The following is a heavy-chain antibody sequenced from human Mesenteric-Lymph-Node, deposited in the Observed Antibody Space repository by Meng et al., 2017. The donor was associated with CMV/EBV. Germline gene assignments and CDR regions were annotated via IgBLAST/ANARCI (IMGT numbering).Heavy chain of an antibody. CDR1: GFGFNTYA. CDR3: AKDSQQDCGGDCPLSL. Sequence: GGSLRLSCAASGFGFNTYAMSWVRQVPGKGLEWVSAISLTGRSTSYIDSVMGRFTISRDNSNNTLYLEMHSLRAEDTAVYYCAKDSQQDCGGDCPLSLWGQGTLVTVSS. D-gene: IGHD2-21*01. J-gene: IGHJ4*02. CDR2: ISLTGRST. V-gene: IGHV3-23*01.